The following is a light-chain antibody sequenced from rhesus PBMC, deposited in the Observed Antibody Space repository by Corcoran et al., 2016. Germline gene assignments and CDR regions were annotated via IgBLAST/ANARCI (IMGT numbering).Light chain of an antibody. Sequence: ETVVTQSPATLSLSPGERATLSCRASQSVGSNLAWYQQKPGQAPKLLIYDASSRATGIPDRFSGSGSGTDFTLTISSLQPEDFATYYCLQYSSSPWTFGQGTKVEIK. J-gene: IGKJ1*01. V-gene: IGKV3-24*04. CDR3: LQYSSSPWT. CDR2: DAS. CDR1: QSVGSN.